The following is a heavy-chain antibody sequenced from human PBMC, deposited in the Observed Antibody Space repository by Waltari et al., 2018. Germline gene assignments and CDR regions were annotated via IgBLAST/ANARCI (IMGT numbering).Heavy chain of an antibody. CDR1: GATFNTYA. J-gene: IGHJ4*02. CDR2: DIPVLGTA. CDR3: ARIKESGRSRMGPFDY. V-gene: IGHV1-69*01. D-gene: IGHD1-26*01. Sequence: QVQLVQSGAEVKKPGSSVNVSCKASGATFNTYALTWVRQAPGQGLEWMGGDIPVLGTANYAQKFRGRVTITADESTSTGYMEVRSLTSEETAVYYWARIKESGRSRMGPFDYWGQGTLVTVSS.